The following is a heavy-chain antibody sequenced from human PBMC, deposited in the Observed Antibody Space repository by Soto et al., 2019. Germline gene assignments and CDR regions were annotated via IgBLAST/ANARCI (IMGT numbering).Heavy chain of an antibody. CDR1: GFTFSDYY. Sequence: QVQLVESGGGLVKPGGSLRLSCAASGFTFSDYYMSWIRQAPGKGLEWVSYISSSGSTIYYADSVKGRFTISRDNAKNSLYLEMKSLRGEGTGVYYCARELDDCNGHYYMDVWGKGPTVTV. CDR2: ISSSGSTI. D-gene: IGHD2-21*01. CDR3: ARELDDCNGHYYMDV. J-gene: IGHJ6*03. V-gene: IGHV3-11*01.